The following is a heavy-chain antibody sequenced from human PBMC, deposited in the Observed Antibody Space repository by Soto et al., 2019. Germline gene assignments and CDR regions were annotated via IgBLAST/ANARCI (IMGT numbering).Heavy chain of an antibody. V-gene: IGHV3-72*01. J-gene: IGHJ6*02. CDR2: SRNKANSYTT. CDR3: ARLVPAVRGPPNGMDV. Sequence: EVQLVESGGDLVQPGGSLRLSCAASGFTFSDYYMDWVRQAPGKGLEWVGRSRNKANSYTTEYAASVKGRFTISRDDSKNSLYLQMNSLKTEDTAVYYCARLVPAVRGPPNGMDVWGQGTTVTVSS. D-gene: IGHD2-2*01. CDR1: GFTFSDYY.